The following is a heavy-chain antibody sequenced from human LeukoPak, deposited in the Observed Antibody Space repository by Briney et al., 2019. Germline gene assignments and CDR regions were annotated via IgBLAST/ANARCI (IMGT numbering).Heavy chain of an antibody. J-gene: IGHJ4*02. Sequence: GGSLRLSCAASGFTLSSYAMSWVRQAPGKGLEWVSYISTSGGNTYYADSVKGRFTLSRDNSKNTLYLQMDSLRAEDTAVYYCAKGYRGSYQGTTYYFDYWGQGTLVTVSS. V-gene: IGHV3-23*01. CDR3: AKGYRGSYQGTTYYFDY. CDR1: GFTLSSYA. D-gene: IGHD1-26*01. CDR2: ISTSGGNT.